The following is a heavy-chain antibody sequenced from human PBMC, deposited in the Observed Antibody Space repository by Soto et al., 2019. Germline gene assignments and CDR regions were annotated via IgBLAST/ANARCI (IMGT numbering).Heavy chain of an antibody. D-gene: IGHD2-2*01. CDR3: ASQLGYCSSTSCYEMFAFDP. CDR2: IWYDGSNK. V-gene: IGHV3-33*01. CDR1: GFTFSSYG. Sequence: QVQLVESGGGVVQPGRSLRLSCAASGFTFSSYGMHWVRQAPGKGLEWVAVIWYDGSNKYYADSVKGRFTISRDNSKNTLYLQMNSLRAEDTAVYYCASQLGYCSSTSCYEMFAFDPXGXGXXXTVSS. J-gene: IGHJ5*02.